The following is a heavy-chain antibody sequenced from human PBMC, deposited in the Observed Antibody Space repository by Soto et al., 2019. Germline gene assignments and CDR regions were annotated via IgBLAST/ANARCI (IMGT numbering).Heavy chain of an antibody. D-gene: IGHD1-1*01. CDR3: AKDKGVFNWATSYFDY. CDR2: IDTDGGGA. CDR1: GFFFSNYW. J-gene: IGHJ4*02. V-gene: IGHV3-74*01. Sequence: GGSLRLSCSASGFFFSNYWMHWVRQAPGKGLVWVSRIDTDGGGAIYADSVKGRFTISRDNGKNTLFLQMNSPRPEDTAVYYCAKDKGVFNWATSYFDYWGQGTLVTVSS.